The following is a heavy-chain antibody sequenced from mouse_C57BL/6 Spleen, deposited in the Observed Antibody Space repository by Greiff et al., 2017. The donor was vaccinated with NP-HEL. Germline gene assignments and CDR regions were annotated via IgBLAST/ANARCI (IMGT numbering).Heavy chain of an antibody. CDR3: ARKTTVVGGYAMDY. V-gene: IGHV1-82*01. Sequence: QVHVKQSGPELVKPGASVKISCKASGYAFSSSWMNWVKQRPGKGLEWIGRIYPGDGDTNYNGKFKGKATLTADKSSSTAYMQLSSLTSEDSAVYFCARKTTVVGGYAMDYWGQGTSVTVSS. J-gene: IGHJ4*01. D-gene: IGHD1-1*01. CDR2: IYPGDGDT. CDR1: GYAFSSSW.